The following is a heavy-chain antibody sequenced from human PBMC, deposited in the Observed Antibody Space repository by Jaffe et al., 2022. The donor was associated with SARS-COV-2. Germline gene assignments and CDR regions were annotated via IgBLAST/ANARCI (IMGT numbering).Heavy chain of an antibody. CDR1: GGSISSSSYY. CDR2: IYYSGST. V-gene: IGHV4-39*01. D-gene: IGHD6-13*01. CDR3: ATRIAAAGRVDP. J-gene: IGHJ5*02. Sequence: QLQLQESGPGLVKPSETLSLTCTVSGGSISSSSYYWGWIRQPPGKGLEWIGSIYYSGSTYYNPSLKSRVTISVDTSKNQFSLKLSSVTAADTAVYYCATRIAAAGRVDPWGQGTLVTVSS.